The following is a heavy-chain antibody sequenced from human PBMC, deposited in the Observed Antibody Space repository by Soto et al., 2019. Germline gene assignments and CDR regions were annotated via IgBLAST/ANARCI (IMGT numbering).Heavy chain of an antibody. J-gene: IGHJ6*02. CDR2: IYCSGST. D-gene: IGHD3-16*02. CDR1: GAYISSITYY. V-gene: IGHV4-39*01. CDR3: VCLSTNYHAVDV. Sequence: SETLSLTCAISGAYISSITYYGGWIRQPPGKGLEWIGNIYCSGSTHYNLSLKSRVTISVDTSRNQLSLKLSSVIAADTSVFYCVCLSTNYHAVDVWGQGTKVTVYS.